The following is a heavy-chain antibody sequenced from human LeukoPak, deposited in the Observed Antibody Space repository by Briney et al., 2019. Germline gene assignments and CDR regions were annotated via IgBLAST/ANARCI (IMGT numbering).Heavy chain of an antibody. Sequence: ASVKVSCMASGYTFTSYDINWVRQATGQGLEWMGWMNPNSGNTGYAQKFQGRVTMTRNTSISTAYMELSSLRSEDTAVYYCARQVMRGVTAIGHAFDIWGQGTMVTVSS. CDR1: GYTFTSYD. V-gene: IGHV1-8*01. D-gene: IGHD2-21*02. CDR3: ARQVMRGVTAIGHAFDI. CDR2: MNPNSGNT. J-gene: IGHJ3*02.